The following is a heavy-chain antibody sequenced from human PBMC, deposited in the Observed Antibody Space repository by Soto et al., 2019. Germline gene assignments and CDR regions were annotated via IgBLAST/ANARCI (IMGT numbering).Heavy chain of an antibody. CDR3: VRARIDY. J-gene: IGHJ4*02. Sequence: GGSLRLSCAASGFTFSNYWMTWVRQSPGKGLERVATIKEDGSEKYYGDSVQGRFTISRDNAKNSLFLQLNTLRDGDTAVYYCVRARIDYWGQGTLVTVSS. CDR2: IKEDGSEK. D-gene: IGHD2-15*01. V-gene: IGHV3-7*03. CDR1: GFTFSNYW.